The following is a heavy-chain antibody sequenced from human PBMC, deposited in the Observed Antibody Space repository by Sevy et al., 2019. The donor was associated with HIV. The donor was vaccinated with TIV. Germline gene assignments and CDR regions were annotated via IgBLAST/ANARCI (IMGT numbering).Heavy chain of an antibody. V-gene: IGHV3-30*04. J-gene: IGHJ6*02. Sequence: GGSLRLSCSASGFRLNTYAMHWVRQAPGKGLEWVSVISSTGNFESYAASVKGRFTISKDNSKNTVSLQMNSLRPEDTAMYYCAKDITWMGGSSGGMDVWGQGTTVTVSS. CDR1: GFRLNTYA. D-gene: IGHD2-15*01. CDR2: ISSTGNFE. CDR3: AKDITWMGGSSGGMDV.